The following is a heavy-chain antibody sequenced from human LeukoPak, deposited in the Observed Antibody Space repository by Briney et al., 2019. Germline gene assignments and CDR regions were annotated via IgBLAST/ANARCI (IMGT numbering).Heavy chain of an antibody. J-gene: IGHJ4*02. CDR3: ARGHTYYYDSSGYEYFDY. CDR1: GGTFINYA. D-gene: IGHD3-22*01. CDR2: IIPIFGTA. V-gene: IGHV1-69*13. Sequence: SVTVSFKASGGTFINYAISWVRQAPGQGLDGMGVIIPIFGTANYAQKFQGRVTITADESTSAAYMELSSLRSEDTAVYYCARGHTYYYDSSGYEYFDYWGQGTLVTVSS.